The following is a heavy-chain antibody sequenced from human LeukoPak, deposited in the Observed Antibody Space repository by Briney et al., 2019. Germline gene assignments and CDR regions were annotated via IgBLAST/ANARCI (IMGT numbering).Heavy chain of an antibody. CDR2: INPSGGST. Sequence: ASVKVSCKASGYTFTTYYMRWVRQAPGQGLDWMGIINPSGGSTIYAQKFLGRVTMTRDTSTNTVYMDLSSLRSDDTAVYYCARGGMGIQLWSFDDWGQGTLVTVSS. CDR3: ARGGMGIQLWSFDD. J-gene: IGHJ4*02. V-gene: IGHV1-46*01. D-gene: IGHD5-18*01. CDR1: GYTFTTYY.